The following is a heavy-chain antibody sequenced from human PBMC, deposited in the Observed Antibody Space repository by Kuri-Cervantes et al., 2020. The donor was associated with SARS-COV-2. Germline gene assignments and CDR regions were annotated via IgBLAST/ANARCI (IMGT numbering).Heavy chain of an antibody. J-gene: IGHJ4*02. Sequence: SVKVSCKASGYTFTSYAMHWVRQAPGQRLEWMGWINAGNGNTKYSQKFQGRVTITRDTSASTAYMELSSLRSEDTAVYYWARAGGGIVGANHFDYWGQGTLVTVSS. CDR1: GYTFTSYA. CDR3: ARAGGGIVGANHFDY. CDR2: INAGNGNT. D-gene: IGHD1-26*01. V-gene: IGHV1-3*01.